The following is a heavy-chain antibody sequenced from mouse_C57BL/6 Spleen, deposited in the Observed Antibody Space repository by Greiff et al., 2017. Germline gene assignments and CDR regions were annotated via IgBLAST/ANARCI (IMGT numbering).Heavy chain of an antibody. V-gene: IGHV1-82*01. CDR1: GYAFSSSW. J-gene: IGHJ3*01. CDR2: IYPGDGDT. D-gene: IGHD2-5*01. CDR3: ATYYSNPFAY. Sequence: QVQLQQSGPELVKPGASVKISCKASGYAFSSSWMNWVKQRPGKGLEWIGRIYPGDGDTNYNGKFKGKATLTADKSSSTAYMQLISLTSEDSAVYFCATYYSNPFAYWGQGTLVTVSA.